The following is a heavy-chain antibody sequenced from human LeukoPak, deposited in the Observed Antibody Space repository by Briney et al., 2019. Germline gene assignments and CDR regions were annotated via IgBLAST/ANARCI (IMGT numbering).Heavy chain of an antibody. CDR3: AKDPTHYRVWDYYETIGLSY. Sequence: PGRSLRLSCAASGFPFSSYGMHWVRQAPGKGLEWVAFIRYDGSNKYYADSVKGRFTISRDNSKNTLNLQMNSLRAEDTAVYYCAKDPTHYRVWDYYETIGLSYWGQGTLVTVSS. D-gene: IGHD3-22*01. J-gene: IGHJ4*02. CDR1: GFPFSSYG. V-gene: IGHV3-30*02. CDR2: IRYDGSNK.